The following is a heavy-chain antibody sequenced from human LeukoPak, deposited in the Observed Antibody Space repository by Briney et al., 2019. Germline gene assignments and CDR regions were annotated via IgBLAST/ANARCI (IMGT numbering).Heavy chain of an antibody. CDR2: IYDGGNT. J-gene: IGHJ4*02. D-gene: IGHD3-10*01. CDR3: ARNLGYYASGSSFS. Sequence: GGSLRLSCAASGFTVSSSYMSWVRQAPGKGLEWVSVIYDGGNTYYADSVKGRFTISRDNSKNTVYLQMNSLRAEDTAVYYCARNLGYYASGSSFSWGQGTLVTVSS. V-gene: IGHV3-53*01. CDR1: GFTVSSSY.